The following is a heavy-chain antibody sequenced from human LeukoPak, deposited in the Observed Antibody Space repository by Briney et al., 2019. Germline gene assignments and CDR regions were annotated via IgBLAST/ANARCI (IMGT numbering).Heavy chain of an antibody. V-gene: IGHV1-2*04. CDR3: ARATGGPPGYYGMDV. CDR1: GYTFTGYY. J-gene: IGHJ6*02. Sequence: ASVKVSCKASGYTFTGYYMHWVRQAPGQGLEWMGWINPNSGDTNYAQKFQGWVTMTRDTSISTAYMELSRLRSDDTAVYYCARATGGPPGYYGMDVWGQGTTVTVSS. CDR2: INPNSGDT. D-gene: IGHD7-27*01.